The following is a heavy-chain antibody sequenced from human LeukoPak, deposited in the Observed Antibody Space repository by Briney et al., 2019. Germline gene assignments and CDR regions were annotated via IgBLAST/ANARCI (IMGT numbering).Heavy chain of an antibody. CDR2: ISGSGGST. V-gene: IGHV3-23*01. CDR3: AKSRDPRNYSYRPSYYYGMDV. D-gene: IGHD5-18*01. J-gene: IGHJ6*02. CDR1: GFTFSSYA. Sequence: GGSLRLSCAASGFTFSSYAMSWVRQAPGKGLEWVSAISGSGGSTYYADSVKGRFTISRDNSKNTLYLQMNSLIAEDTAVYYCAKSRDPRNYSYRPSYYYGMDVWGQGTTVTVSS.